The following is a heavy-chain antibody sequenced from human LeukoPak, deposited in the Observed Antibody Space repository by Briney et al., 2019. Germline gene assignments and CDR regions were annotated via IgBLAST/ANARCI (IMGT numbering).Heavy chain of an antibody. Sequence: GGSLRLSCAASGFTFSSYAMSWVRQAPGEGLEWVSTITDSGDSTYYADSVKGRFTISRDNSKNTLYLQMNSLRAEDTAVYYCAKGQSNSGFDYWGQGTLVTVSS. J-gene: IGHJ4*02. V-gene: IGHV3-23*01. D-gene: IGHD1-26*01. CDR3: AKGQSNSGFDY. CDR1: GFTFSSYA. CDR2: ITDSGDST.